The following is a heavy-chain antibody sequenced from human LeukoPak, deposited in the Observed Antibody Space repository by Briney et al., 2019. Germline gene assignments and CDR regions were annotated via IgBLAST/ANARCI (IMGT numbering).Heavy chain of an antibody. D-gene: IGHD6-13*01. J-gene: IGHJ4*02. CDR2: ISGSGGST. V-gene: IGHV3-23*01. Sequence: GGTLTLSLAACGFPCRRYALRWVRQAPRKGLEWASAISGSGGSTYYADTVKGRFTISRDNSKHTLYLQMNSLRDEDTAVYYCAKDPTLRAAAGQYDYWGQGTLVTVSS. CDR1: GFPCRRYA. CDR3: AKDPTLRAAAGQYDY.